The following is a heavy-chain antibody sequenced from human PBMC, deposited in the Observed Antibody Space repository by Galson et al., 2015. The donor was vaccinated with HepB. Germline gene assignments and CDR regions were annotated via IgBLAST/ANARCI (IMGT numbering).Heavy chain of an antibody. CDR2: IWYDGSNK. J-gene: IGHJ6*02. CDR3: ARGGATLGYCTNGVCYGRASHYYYGMDV. CDR1: GFTFSSYG. Sequence: SLRLSCAASGFTFSSYGMHWVRQAPGKGLEWVAVIWYDGSNKYYADSVKGRFTISRDNSKNTLYLQMNSLRAEDTAVYYCARGGATLGYCTNGVCYGRASHYYYGMDVWGQGTTVTVSS. D-gene: IGHD2-8*01. V-gene: IGHV3-33*01.